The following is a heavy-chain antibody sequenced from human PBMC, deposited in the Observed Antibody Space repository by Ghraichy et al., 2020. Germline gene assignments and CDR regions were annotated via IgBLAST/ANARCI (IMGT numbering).Heavy chain of an antibody. D-gene: IGHD3/OR15-3a*01. V-gene: IGHV3-9*01. CDR3: AKDMSADLGKDDYYGTDV. CDR1: GFTFNDYA. Sequence: GGSLRLSCAASGFTFNDYAMSWVRRVPGKGLEWVSGVSWNSRYVGYADSVKGRFTISRDNAKNSLYLQMNSLRAEDTALYYCAKDMSADLGKDDYYGTDVFGEGTTFCVSS. J-gene: IGHJ6*01. CDR2: VSWNSRYV.